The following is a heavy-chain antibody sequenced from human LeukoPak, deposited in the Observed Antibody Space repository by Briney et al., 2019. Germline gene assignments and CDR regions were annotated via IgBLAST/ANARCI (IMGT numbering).Heavy chain of an antibody. D-gene: IGHD3-10*01. V-gene: IGHV3-33*01. CDR3: ARIWFGEASVGY. CDR2: IWYDGSNK. Sequence: QPGRSLRLSCAASGFTFSNYGMHWVRQAPGKGLEWVAVIWYDGSNKYYADSVKGRFTISRDNSKNMLYLQMNSLRAEDTAVYYCARIWFGEASVGYWGQGTLVTVSS. J-gene: IGHJ4*02. CDR1: GFTFSNYG.